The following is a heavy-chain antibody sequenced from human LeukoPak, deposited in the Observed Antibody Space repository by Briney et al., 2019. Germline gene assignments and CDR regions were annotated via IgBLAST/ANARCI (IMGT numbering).Heavy chain of an antibody. CDR3: ARDNYDFWSGYYTYYYYGMDV. D-gene: IGHD3-3*01. CDR1: GFTFSSYS. CDR2: ISSSSYI. V-gene: IGHV3-21*01. J-gene: IGHJ6*02. Sequence: GGSLRLSCAASGFTFSSYSMNWVRQAPGKGLEWVSSISSSSYIYYADSVKGRFTISRDNAKNSLYLQMNSLRAEDTAVYYCARDNYDFWSGYYTYYYYGMDVWGQGTTVTVSS.